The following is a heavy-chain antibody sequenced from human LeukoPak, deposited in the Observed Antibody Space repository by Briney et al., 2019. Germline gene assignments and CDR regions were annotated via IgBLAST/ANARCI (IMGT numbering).Heavy chain of an antibody. CDR2: IYSGGST. CDR3: ARVVVAAIGGVMLDP. D-gene: IGHD2-15*01. Sequence: GGSLRLSCAASGFTVSSNYMSWVRQAPGKGLEWVSVIYSGGSTYYADSVKGRFTISRDNSKNTLYLQMNSLRAEDTAVYYCARVVVAAIGGVMLDPWGQGTLVTVSS. V-gene: IGHV3-53*01. J-gene: IGHJ5*02. CDR1: GFTVSSNY.